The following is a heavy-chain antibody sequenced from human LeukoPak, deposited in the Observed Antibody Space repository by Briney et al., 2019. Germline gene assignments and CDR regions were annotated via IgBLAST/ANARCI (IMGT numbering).Heavy chain of an antibody. CDR2: IHYSGST. D-gene: IGHD6-19*01. CDR3: ARSYSSGGNVALFQH. Sequence: SETLSLTCTVSGGSISTYYWSWIRQPPGRGLEYIGFIHYSGSTNYNSSLESRVTISVDTSKNQFSLKLSSVTAADTAVYYCARSYSSGGNVALFQHWGQGTLVTVSS. CDR1: GGSISTYY. V-gene: IGHV4-59*08. J-gene: IGHJ1*01.